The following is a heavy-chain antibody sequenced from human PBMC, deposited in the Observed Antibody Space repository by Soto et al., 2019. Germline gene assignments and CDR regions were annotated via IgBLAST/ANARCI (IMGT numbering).Heavy chain of an antibody. V-gene: IGHV4-59*01. CDR1: GGSISSFY. J-gene: IGHJ3*02. D-gene: IGHD2-21*02. Sequence: SETLSLTCTVSGGSISSFYWSWIRQPPGKGLEWIGYIYYSGSTHYNPSLKSRVTISVDTSKNQFSLKLSSVTAADTAVYYCARAPLEYGGGDPNTTPEGAFDIWGQGTMVTVS. CDR3: ARAPLEYGGGDPNTTPEGAFDI. CDR2: IYYSGST.